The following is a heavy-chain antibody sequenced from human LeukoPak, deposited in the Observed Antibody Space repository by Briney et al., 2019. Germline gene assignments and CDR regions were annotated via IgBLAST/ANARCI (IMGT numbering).Heavy chain of an antibody. CDR2: INPNSGGT. V-gene: IGHV1-2*02. J-gene: IGHJ5*02. CDR3: AREAAPELHNWFDP. D-gene: IGHD4-23*01. CDR1: GYTFTGYY. Sequence: ASVKVSCKASGYTFTGYYMHWVRQAPGQGLEWMGWINPNSGGTNYAQKFQGRVTMTRDTSISTAYMELSRLRSDDTAVYYCAREAAPELHNWFDPWGQGTLVTVSS.